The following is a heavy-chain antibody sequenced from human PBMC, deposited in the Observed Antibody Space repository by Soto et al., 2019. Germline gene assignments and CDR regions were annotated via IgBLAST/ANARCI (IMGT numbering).Heavy chain of an antibody. CDR2: IKSKSDRGTT. D-gene: IGHD3-10*01. V-gene: IGHV3-15*01. CDR3: STSGTPFQQ. J-gene: IGHJ1*01. Sequence: EVQLVESGGGLVEPGGSLRLSCSASGFTFSSAWMSWVRQAPGKGLEWVGRIKSKSDRGTTDYAAPVKGRFAISRDDSKNTVYLQMNSLKTEDTAMYYCSTSGTPFQQWGQGALVTVSS. CDR1: GFTFSSAW.